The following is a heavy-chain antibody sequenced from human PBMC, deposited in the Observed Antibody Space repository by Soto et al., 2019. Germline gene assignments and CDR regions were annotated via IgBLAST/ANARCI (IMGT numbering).Heavy chain of an antibody. CDR1: GGTISSYY. J-gene: IGHJ5*02. D-gene: IGHD3-16*01. V-gene: IGHV4-59*12. CDR3: FYYDNGHLNWFDP. CDR2: IYYSGST. Sequence: LSLPCAVSGGTISSYYFGWIRKPPGKGLEWIGYIYYSGSTNYNPSLKSRVTISVDTSKNQFSLRAEDTAIYYCVRDWAFYYDNGHLNWFDPWGQGSLVTVSS.